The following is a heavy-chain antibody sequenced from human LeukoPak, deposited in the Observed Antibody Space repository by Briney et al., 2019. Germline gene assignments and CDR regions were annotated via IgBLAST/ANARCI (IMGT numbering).Heavy chain of an antibody. V-gene: IGHV4-34*01. CDR2: INHSGST. D-gene: IGHD3-10*01. Sequence: SETLSLTCAVYGGSFSGYYWSWIRQPPGKGLEWIGEINHSGSTNYNPSLKSRVTISVDTSKNQFSLKLSSVTAADTAVYYCARDGEKTSSYYYYYMDVWGRGTTVTVSS. J-gene: IGHJ6*03. CDR1: GGSFSGYY. CDR3: ARDGEKTSSYYYYYMDV.